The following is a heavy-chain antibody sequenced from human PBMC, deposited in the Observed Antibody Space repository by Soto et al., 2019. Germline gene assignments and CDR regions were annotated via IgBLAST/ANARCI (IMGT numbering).Heavy chain of an antibody. CDR1: GGSISSGGYY. J-gene: IGHJ6*02. D-gene: IGHD2-2*01. CDR2: IYYSGST. CDR3: ARAWVVPATTHYYGMDV. Sequence: PSETLSLTCTVSGGSISSGGYYWSWIRQHPGKGLEWIGYIYYSGSTYYNPPLKSRVTISVDTSKNQFSLKLSSVTAADTAVYYCARAWVVPATTHYYGMDVWGQGTTVTVSS. V-gene: IGHV4-31*02.